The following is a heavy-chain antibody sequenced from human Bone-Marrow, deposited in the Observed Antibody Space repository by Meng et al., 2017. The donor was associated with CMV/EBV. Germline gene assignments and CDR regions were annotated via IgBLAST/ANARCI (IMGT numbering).Heavy chain of an antibody. Sequence: GSLRLSCAVYGGSFSGYYWSWIRQPPGKGPEWIGEINHSGSTNYNPSLKSRVTISVDTSKNQFSLKLSSVTAADTAVYYCARGDFWSGYYTGRLFDYWGQGTLVTVSS. CDR2: INHSGST. J-gene: IGHJ4*02. D-gene: IGHD3-3*01. V-gene: IGHV4-34*01. CDR3: ARGDFWSGYYTGRLFDY. CDR1: GGSFSGYY.